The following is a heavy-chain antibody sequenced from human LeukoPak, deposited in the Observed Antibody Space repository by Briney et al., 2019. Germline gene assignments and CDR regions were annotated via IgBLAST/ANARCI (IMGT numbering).Heavy chain of an antibody. CDR2: IYYSGST. CDR3: ARANPTPKYCSGGSCYEPYY. Sequence: SETLSLTCTVSGGSISSYYWNWIRQPPGKGLEWIGYIYYSGSTYYNPSLKSRVTISVDTSKNQFSLKLSSVTAADTAVYYCARANPTPKYCSGGSCYEPYYWGQGTLVTVSS. D-gene: IGHD2-15*01. V-gene: IGHV4-59*08. J-gene: IGHJ4*02. CDR1: GGSISSYY.